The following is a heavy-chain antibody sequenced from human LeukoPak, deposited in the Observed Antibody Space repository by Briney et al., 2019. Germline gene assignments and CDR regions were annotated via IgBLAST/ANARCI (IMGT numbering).Heavy chain of an antibody. CDR1: GYSISSGYY. V-gene: IGHV4-38-2*01. Sequence: SETLSLTCAVSGYSISSGYYWGWIRQPPGKGLERIGSIYHSGSTYYNPSLKSRVTISVDTSKNQFSLKLSSVTAADTAVYYCARRVTIFGVVITYRLFDYWGQGTLVTVSS. D-gene: IGHD3-3*01. CDR3: ARRVTIFGVVITYRLFDY. J-gene: IGHJ4*02. CDR2: IYHSGST.